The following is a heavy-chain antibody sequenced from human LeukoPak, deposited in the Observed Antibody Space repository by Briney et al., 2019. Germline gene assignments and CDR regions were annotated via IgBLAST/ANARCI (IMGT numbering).Heavy chain of an antibody. Sequence: GASVKVSCKTSGYTFTSYGISWVRQAPGQGLEWMGWISAYNGNTNYAQKLQGRVTMTTDTSTSTAYMELRSLRSDDTAVYYCARDLGIAAAEGIDYWGQGTLVTVSS. D-gene: IGHD6-13*01. CDR1: GYTFTSYG. CDR2: ISAYNGNT. J-gene: IGHJ4*02. V-gene: IGHV1-18*01. CDR3: ARDLGIAAAEGIDY.